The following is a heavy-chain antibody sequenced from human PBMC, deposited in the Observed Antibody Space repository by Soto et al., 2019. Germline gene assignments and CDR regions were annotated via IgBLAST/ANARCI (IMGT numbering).Heavy chain of an antibody. V-gene: IGHV4-39*01. D-gene: IGHD3-10*01. CDR2: IYYSGST. CDR3: AILGWFGEGGP. Sequence: PSETLSLTCTVSGVSISSSSYYWGWIRQPPGKGLEWIGSIYYSGSTYYNPSLKSRVTISVDTSKNQFSLKLSSVTAADTAVYYCAILGWFGEGGPWGQGTLVTVSS. J-gene: IGHJ5*02. CDR1: GVSISSSSYY.